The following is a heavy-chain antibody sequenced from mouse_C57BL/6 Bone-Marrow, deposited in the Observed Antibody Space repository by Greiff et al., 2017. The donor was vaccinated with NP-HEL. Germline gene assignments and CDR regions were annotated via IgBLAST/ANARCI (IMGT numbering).Heavy chain of an antibody. V-gene: IGHV1-26*01. CDR1: GYTFTDYY. CDR2: INPNNGGT. J-gene: IGHJ1*03. D-gene: IGHD2-3*01. Sequence: VQLQQSGPELVKPGASVKISCKASGYTFTDYYMNWVKQSHGKSLEWIGDINPNNGGTSYNQKFKGKATLTVDKSSSTAYMELRSLTSEYSAVYYCARDGYYSSGYFDVWGTGTTVTVSS. CDR3: ARDGYYSSGYFDV.